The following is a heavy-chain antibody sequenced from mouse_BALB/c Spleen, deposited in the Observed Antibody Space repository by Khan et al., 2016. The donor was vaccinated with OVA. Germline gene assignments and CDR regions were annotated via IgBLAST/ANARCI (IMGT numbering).Heavy chain of an antibody. CDR1: GYTFTSYT. CDR3: AMGGPYHANYGAWFAY. J-gene: IGHJ3*01. V-gene: IGHV1-4*01. CDR2: INPSNGYT. D-gene: IGHD2-10*01. Sequence: QVQLQQSGAELARPGASVKMSCKASGYTFTSYTMHWVKQRPGQGLEWIGYINPSNGYTNYNQKFRDKATLTADKSSSTAYMQLSSLTSEDSADYYCAMGGPYHANYGAWFAYWGQGTLVTVSA.